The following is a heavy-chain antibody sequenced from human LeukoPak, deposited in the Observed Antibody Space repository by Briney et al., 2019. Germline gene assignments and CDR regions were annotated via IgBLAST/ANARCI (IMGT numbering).Heavy chain of an antibody. Sequence: GGSLRLSCAASGFTFSSYSMNWVRRAPGKGLEWVSSISSSSSYIYYADSVKGRFTISRDNAKNSLYLQMNSLRAEDTALYYCAKGYSGYDLRGSFDYWGQGTLVTVSS. CDR3: AKGYSGYDLRGSFDY. CDR1: GFTFSSYS. CDR2: ISSSSSYI. D-gene: IGHD5-12*01. J-gene: IGHJ4*02. V-gene: IGHV3-21*04.